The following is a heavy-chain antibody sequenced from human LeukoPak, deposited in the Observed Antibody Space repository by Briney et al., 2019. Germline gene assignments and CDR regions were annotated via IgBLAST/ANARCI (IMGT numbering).Heavy chain of an antibody. Sequence: QPGGSLRLSCAASGFTFSSYAMSWVRQAPGKGLEWVSAISGSGGSTYYADSVKGRFTISRDNSKNTLYLQMNSLRAEDTAVYYCAKDIRRAIAVAGTEDYWGQGTLVTVSS. CDR1: GFTFSSYA. CDR2: ISGSGGST. V-gene: IGHV3-23*01. D-gene: IGHD6-19*01. J-gene: IGHJ4*02. CDR3: AKDIRRAIAVAGTEDY.